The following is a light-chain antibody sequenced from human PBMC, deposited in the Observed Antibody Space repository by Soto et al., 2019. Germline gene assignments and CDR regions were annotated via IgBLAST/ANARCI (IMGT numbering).Light chain of an antibody. V-gene: IGLV2-8*01. CDR2: EFS. J-gene: IGLJ2*01. CDR3: SSNAGSNNLV. Sequence: QSALTQPPSASGTPGQSVTIPCTGTSSDVGDYNYVSWYQQHPGKAPKLMIYEFSRRPSGVPDRFSGSKSGNTASLTVSGLQAEDEADYYCSSNAGSNNLVFGGGTKVTV. CDR1: SSDVGDYNY.